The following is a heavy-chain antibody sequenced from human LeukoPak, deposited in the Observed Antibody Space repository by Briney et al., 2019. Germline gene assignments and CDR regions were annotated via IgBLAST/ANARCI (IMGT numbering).Heavy chain of an antibody. CDR2: ISGSGYT. D-gene: IGHD3-3*01. Sequence: GGSLRLSCAASGFTFSSYAMSWVRQAPGKGLEWVSVISGSGYTYYADSVKGRFTISRDNSKNTLYLQMNSLRAEDTAVYYCAKAPGRGWDNGYYPYFQHWGQGTLVTVSS. J-gene: IGHJ1*01. CDR1: GFTFSSYA. V-gene: IGHV3-23*01. CDR3: AKAPGRGWDNGYYPYFQH.